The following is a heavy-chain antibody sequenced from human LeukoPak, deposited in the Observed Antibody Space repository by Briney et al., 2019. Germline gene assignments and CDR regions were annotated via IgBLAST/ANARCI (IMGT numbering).Heavy chain of an antibody. CDR2: ISGSGGST. CDR1: GFTFSSYA. Sequence: PGGSLRLSCAASGFTFSSYAMSWVRQAPGKGLEWVSAISGSGGSTYYADSVKGRFTISRDNSKNTLYLQMNSLRAEDTAVYYCAKDHIFGEVKPYYFDYWGQGTLATVSS. J-gene: IGHJ4*02. D-gene: IGHD3-16*01. V-gene: IGHV3-23*01. CDR3: AKDHIFGEVKPYYFDY.